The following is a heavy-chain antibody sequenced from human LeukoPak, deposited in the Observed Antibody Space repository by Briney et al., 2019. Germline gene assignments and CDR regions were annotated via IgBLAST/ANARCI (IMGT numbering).Heavy chain of an antibody. V-gene: IGHV4-38-2*02. CDR1: SYSLNRRYI. CDR3: ARDSGGSYHYYFAY. J-gene: IGHJ4*02. Sequence: SDTLSLTCNITSYSLNRRYIGASIRLLTLKHQEPIEIIYHSGSTYYNPSLKSRVTISVDTSKNQFSLKLSSVTAADTAVYYCARDSGGSYHYYFAYWCQGTLVTVSS. D-gene: IGHD1-26*01. CDR2: IYHSGST.